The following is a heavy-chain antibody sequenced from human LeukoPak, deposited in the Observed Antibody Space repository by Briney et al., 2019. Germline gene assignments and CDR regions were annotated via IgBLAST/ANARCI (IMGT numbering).Heavy chain of an antibody. CDR3: AGMEGDYYDSSGYYAFDI. CDR1: GFTFGSYS. Sequence: GGSLRLSCAASGFTFGSYSMNWVRQAPGKGLEWVSYISSSSGTIYYADSVKGRFTISRDNAKNSLYLQMNSLRAEDTAVYYCAGMEGDYYDSSGYYAFDIWGQGTMVTVSS. J-gene: IGHJ3*02. D-gene: IGHD3-22*01. CDR2: ISSSSGTI. V-gene: IGHV3-48*04.